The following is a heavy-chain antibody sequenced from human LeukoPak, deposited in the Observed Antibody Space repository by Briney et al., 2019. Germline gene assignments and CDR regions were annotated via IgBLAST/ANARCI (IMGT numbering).Heavy chain of an antibody. J-gene: IGHJ4*02. D-gene: IGHD6-13*01. CDR1: GGSISSSSYY. CDR2: IYYSGST. V-gene: IGHV4-39*07. Sequence: SETLSLTCTVSGGSISSSSYYWGWIRQPPGKGLEWIGSIYYSGSTYYNPSLKSRVTISVDTSKNQFSLKLSSVTAADTAVYYCARSGGSSWYRGSFDYWGQGTLVTVSS. CDR3: ARSGGSSWYRGSFDY.